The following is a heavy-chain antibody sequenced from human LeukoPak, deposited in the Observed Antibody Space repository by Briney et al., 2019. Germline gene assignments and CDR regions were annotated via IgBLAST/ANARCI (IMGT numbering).Heavy chain of an antibody. J-gene: IGHJ3*02. D-gene: IGHD3-22*01. CDR1: GYRFTNYW. CDR2: IYPGDSDT. CDR3: ARSIMIVVPDAFDI. Sequence: GESLQISCKGSGYRFTNYWIGWVRQMPRKGLEWMGIIYPGDSDTRYSPSFQGQVTISADKSISTAYLQWSSLKASDTAMYYCARSIMIVVPDAFDIWGQGTMVTVSS. V-gene: IGHV5-51*01.